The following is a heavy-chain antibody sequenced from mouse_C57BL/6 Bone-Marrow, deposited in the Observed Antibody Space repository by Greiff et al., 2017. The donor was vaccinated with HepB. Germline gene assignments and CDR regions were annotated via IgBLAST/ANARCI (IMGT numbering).Heavy chain of an antibody. CDR1: GYTFTDYY. CDR3: ASLWFAY. J-gene: IGHJ3*01. Sequence: EVQLQQSGPELVKPGASVKISCKASGYTFTDYYMNWVKQNHGKSLEWIGDINPNNGGTSYNQKFKGKATLTVDKSSSTAYMELRSLTSEDSAVYYCASLWFAYWGQGTLVTVSA. CDR2: INPNNGGT. V-gene: IGHV1-26*01.